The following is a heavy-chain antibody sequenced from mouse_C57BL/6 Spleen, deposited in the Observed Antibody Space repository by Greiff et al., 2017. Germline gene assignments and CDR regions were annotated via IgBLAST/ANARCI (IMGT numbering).Heavy chain of an antibody. Sequence: LQESGAELARPGASVKLSCKASGYTFTSYGISWVKQRTGQGLEWIGEIYPRSGNTYYNEKFKGKATLTADKSSSTAYMELRSLTSEDSAVYFCARDYYGSRTGFDYWGQGTTLTVSS. V-gene: IGHV1-81*01. CDR3: ARDYYGSRTGFDY. CDR2: IYPRSGNT. D-gene: IGHD1-1*01. CDR1: GYTFTSYG. J-gene: IGHJ2*01.